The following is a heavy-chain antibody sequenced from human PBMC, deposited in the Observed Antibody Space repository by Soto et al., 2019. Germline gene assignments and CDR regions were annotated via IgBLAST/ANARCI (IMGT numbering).Heavy chain of an antibody. V-gene: IGHV4-61*01. D-gene: IGHD3-22*01. CDR2: FYYTGSI. J-gene: IGHJ4*02. CDR1: GGSVSSGNYY. CDR3: ARSMLYSDGSNYSPFDY. Sequence: SETLSLTCTFSGGSVSSGNYYLSWIRQPPGEGLEWIGYFYYTGSINYNPSLKSRVTISIDASKNQFSLRLSSVTAADTAVYYCARSMLYSDGSNYSPFDYWGQGTLVTVSS.